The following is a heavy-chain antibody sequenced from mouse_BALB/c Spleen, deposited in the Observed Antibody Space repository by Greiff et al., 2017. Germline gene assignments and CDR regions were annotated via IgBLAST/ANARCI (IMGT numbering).Heavy chain of an antibody. D-gene: IGHD1-1*01. CDR2: IWAGGST. J-gene: IGHJ4*01. CDR1: GFSLTSYG. Sequence: VKLVESGPGLVAPSQSLSITCTVSGFSLTSYGVHWVRQPPGKGLEWLGVIWAGGSTNYNSALMSRLSISKDNSKSQVFLKMNSLQTDDTAMYYCARITTVVATKPLAMDYWGQGTSVTVSS. V-gene: IGHV2-9*02. CDR3: ARITTVVATKPLAMDY.